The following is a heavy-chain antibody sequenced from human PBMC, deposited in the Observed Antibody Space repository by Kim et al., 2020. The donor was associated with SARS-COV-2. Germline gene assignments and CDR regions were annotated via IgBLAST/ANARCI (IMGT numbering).Heavy chain of an antibody. J-gene: IGHJ5*02. D-gene: IGHD6-19*01. Sequence: LKSRVTISVDTAKNQFSLKLSSVTAADTAVYYCARHWYSSGWYLTYNWFDPWGQGTLVTVSS. CDR3: ARHWYSSGWYLTYNWFDP. V-gene: IGHV4-39*01.